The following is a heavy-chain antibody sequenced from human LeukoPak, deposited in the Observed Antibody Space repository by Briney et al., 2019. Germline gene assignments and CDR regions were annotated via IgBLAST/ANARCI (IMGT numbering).Heavy chain of an antibody. V-gene: IGHV3-30*02. CDR3: AKDRCSNGIGCYYYYMDV. CDR1: GFTFRSYG. Sequence: GGSLRLSCAASGFTFRSYGMHWVRQAPGKGLEWVAYIQNDGSNEQYADSVKGRFSISRDSSRNILYLQMNSLRAEDTAVYYCAKDRCSNGIGCYYYYMDVWGKGTTVTISS. J-gene: IGHJ6*03. CDR2: IQNDGSNE. D-gene: IGHD2-8*01.